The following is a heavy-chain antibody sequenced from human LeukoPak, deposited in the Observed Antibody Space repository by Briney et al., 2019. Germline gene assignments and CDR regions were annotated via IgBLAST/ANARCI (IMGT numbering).Heavy chain of an antibody. Sequence: SETLSLTCTVSGGSISSGDYYWSWIRQPPGKGLEWIGYIYYSGSTYYNPSLKSRVTISVDTSKNQFSLKLSSVTAADTAVYYCARVPLLDYGGNLYYFDHWGQGTLVTVSS. CDR3: ARVPLLDYGGNLYYFDH. V-gene: IGHV4-30-4*08. J-gene: IGHJ4*02. D-gene: IGHD4-23*01. CDR2: IYYSGST. CDR1: GGSISSGDYY.